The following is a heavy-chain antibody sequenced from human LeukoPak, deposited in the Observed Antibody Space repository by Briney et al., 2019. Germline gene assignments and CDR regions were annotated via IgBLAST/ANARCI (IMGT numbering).Heavy chain of an antibody. CDR1: GFTFRDYN. Sequence: PGGSLRLSCAASGFTFRDYNMRWIRQAPGKGLEWGSSISRSGSTKYYADSVKGRFTISRDNAKNSLFLQMNSLRAEDTAVYYCISGTVAFDIWGQGTMVTVSS. V-gene: IGHV3-11*04. CDR3: ISGTVAFDI. J-gene: IGHJ3*02. CDR2: ISRSGSTK. D-gene: IGHD2-15*01.